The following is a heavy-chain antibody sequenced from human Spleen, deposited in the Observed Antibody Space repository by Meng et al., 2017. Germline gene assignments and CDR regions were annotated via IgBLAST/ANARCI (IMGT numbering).Heavy chain of an antibody. CDR3: ASGASSYNSGWRDFQL. V-gene: IGHV4-4*02. CDR1: GGHIGSSSW. Sequence: VRRKEGVQLRVSLSEHCALACTASGGHIGSSSWWSWGRQPPGKRLEWIGEIFHSGSTNYNPSLKRRATISVDKSKNQFSLKLSSVTAADTAVYYCASGASSYNSGWRDFQLWGQGTLVTVSS. J-gene: IGHJ1*01. CDR2: IFHSGST. D-gene: IGHD6-19*01.